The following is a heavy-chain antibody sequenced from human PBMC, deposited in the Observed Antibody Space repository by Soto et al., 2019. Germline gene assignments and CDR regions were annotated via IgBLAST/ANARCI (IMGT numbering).Heavy chain of an antibody. CDR2: INHSGST. D-gene: IGHD3-22*01. V-gene: IGHV4-34*01. CDR3: ARVVRSGYNKYYFDY. CDR1: GGSFSGYY. Sequence: NPSETLSLTCAVYGGSFSGYYWSWIRQPPGKGLEWIGEINHSGSTNYNPSLKSRVTISVDTSKNQFSLKLSSVTAADTAVYYCARVVRSGYNKYYFDYWGQGTLVTVSS. J-gene: IGHJ4*02.